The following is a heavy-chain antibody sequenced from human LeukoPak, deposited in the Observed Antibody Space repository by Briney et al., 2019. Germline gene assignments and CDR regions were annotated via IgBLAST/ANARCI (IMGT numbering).Heavy chain of an antibody. J-gene: IGHJ4*02. V-gene: IGHV3-7*03. CDR3: ARTGTTFDY. Sequence: GGSLRLSCAASGFIFSSYWMSWARQAPGKGLEWVAKIKQDGSERYYVDSVKGRFSISRDNAKNSLYLQMNSVRAEDTAVYYCARTGTTFDYWGRGTLVTVSS. CDR2: IKQDGSER. CDR1: GFIFSSYW. D-gene: IGHD1-7*01.